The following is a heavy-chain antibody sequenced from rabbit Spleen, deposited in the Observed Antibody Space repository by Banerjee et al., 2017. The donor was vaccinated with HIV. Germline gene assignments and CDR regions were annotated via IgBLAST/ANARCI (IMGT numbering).Heavy chain of an antibody. CDR2: INAATANP. V-gene: IGHV1S45*01. Sequence: QEQLVESGGGLVQPEGSLTLTCKASGFSFSDRDVMCWVRQAPGKGLEWIACINAATANPVSANGAKGLFTISRTSSTTVTLKMTSLTAADRATYFCARDLLGVIGWNFYLWGQGALVTVS. CDR1: GFSFSDRDV. J-gene: IGHJ4*01. CDR3: ARDLLGVIGWNFYL. D-gene: IGHD1-1*01.